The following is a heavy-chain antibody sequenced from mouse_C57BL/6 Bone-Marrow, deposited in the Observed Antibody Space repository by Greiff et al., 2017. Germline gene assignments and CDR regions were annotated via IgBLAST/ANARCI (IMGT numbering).Heavy chain of an antibody. CDR1: GYAFSSYW. Sequence: QVQLQQSGAELVKPGASVKISCKASGYAFSSYWMNWVKQRPGKGLEWIGQIYPGDGDTNYNGKFKGKATLTADKSSSTAYMELRSLTSEDSAVYFCARHYYGSSYYFDYWGQGTTLTVSS. D-gene: IGHD1-1*01. CDR2: IYPGDGDT. V-gene: IGHV1-80*01. J-gene: IGHJ2*01. CDR3: ARHYYGSSYYFDY.